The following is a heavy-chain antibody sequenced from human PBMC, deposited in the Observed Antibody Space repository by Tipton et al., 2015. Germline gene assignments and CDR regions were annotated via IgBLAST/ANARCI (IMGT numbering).Heavy chain of an antibody. D-gene: IGHD3-22*01. CDR1: GGSIRSSSYY. CDR3: ARASIIQGYYHDSSRYYLFNS. V-gene: IGHV4-39*07. J-gene: IGHJ1*01. CDR2: IYFSGST. Sequence: TLSLTCTVSGGSIRSSSYYWGWIRQPPGKGLEWIGSIYFSGSTYYSPSLTSRVTISMDASKNQLSLKLSSVIAADTAVYYCARASIIQGYYHDSSRYYLFNSWGQGTLVTVSS.